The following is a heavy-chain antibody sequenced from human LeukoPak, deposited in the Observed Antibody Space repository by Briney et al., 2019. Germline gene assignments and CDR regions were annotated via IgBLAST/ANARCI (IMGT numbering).Heavy chain of an antibody. J-gene: IGHJ5*02. CDR3: ARQTTIAAAGSVNWFDP. Sequence: PGESLKISCKGSGYSFTSYWIGWVRQMPGKGLEWMGIIYPGDSDTRYSPSFQGQVTISADKSISTAYLQWSSLKASDTAMYYCARQTTIAAAGSVNWFDPWGQGTLVTVSS. CDR2: IYPGDSDT. D-gene: IGHD6-13*01. V-gene: IGHV5-51*01. CDR1: GYSFTSYW.